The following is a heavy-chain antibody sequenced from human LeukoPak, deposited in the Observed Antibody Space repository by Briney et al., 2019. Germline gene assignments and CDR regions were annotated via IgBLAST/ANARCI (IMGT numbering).Heavy chain of an antibody. J-gene: IGHJ4*02. CDR2: ISGSGGST. V-gene: IGHV3-23*01. D-gene: IGHD5-12*01. CDR1: GFTFSSYA. Sequence: QPGGSLRLSCAASGFTFSSYAMSWARQAPGKGLEWVSAISGSGGSTYYADSVKGRFTISRDNSKNTLYLQMNSLRAEDTAVYYCAKGIVATILPFDYWGQGILVTVSS. CDR3: AKGIVATILPFDY.